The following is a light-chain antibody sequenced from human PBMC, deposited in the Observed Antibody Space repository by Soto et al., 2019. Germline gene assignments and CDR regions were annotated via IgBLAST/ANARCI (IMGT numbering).Light chain of an antibody. V-gene: IGKV3-15*01. Sequence: EIVMTHSPATLSVSPGERVTLSCRASQSVSSNLAWYQQKPGQAPRLLIYGASTRATGIPARFSGSGSGTEFTLTISSLQSEDFAVYYCQQYNNWGTFGQGTKVEIK. CDR2: GAS. CDR3: QQYNNWGT. CDR1: QSVSSN. J-gene: IGKJ1*01.